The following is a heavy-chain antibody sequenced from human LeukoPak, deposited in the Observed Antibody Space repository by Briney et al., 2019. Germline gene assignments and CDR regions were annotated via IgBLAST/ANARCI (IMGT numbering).Heavy chain of an antibody. Sequence: PGGSLRLSCAASGFTFNSYAMNWVRQAPGKGLEWVSAISGSGGSTYYADSVKGRFTISRDNSKNTLYLQMNSLRAEDTAVYYCAKKVGGVYAFDIWGQGTMVTVSS. CDR1: GFTFNSYA. CDR3: AKKVGGVYAFDI. D-gene: IGHD3-16*01. J-gene: IGHJ3*02. CDR2: ISGSGGST. V-gene: IGHV3-23*01.